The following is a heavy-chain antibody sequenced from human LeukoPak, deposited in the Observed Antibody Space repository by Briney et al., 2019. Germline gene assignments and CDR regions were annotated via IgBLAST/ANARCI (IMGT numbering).Heavy chain of an antibody. CDR3: AKELQVAGTFDY. CDR1: GFTFSSYG. Sequence: PGRSLKLPWAASGFTFSSYGIDRLRQAPGQGLEWGAVITYDGRNEYYADSVKGRFTISRDKSKNTLYLQMNSLGDEDTAVYFCAKELQVAGTFDYWGEGSQV. V-gene: IGHV3-30*18. D-gene: IGHD6-19*01. J-gene: IGHJ4*02. CDR2: ITYDGRNE.